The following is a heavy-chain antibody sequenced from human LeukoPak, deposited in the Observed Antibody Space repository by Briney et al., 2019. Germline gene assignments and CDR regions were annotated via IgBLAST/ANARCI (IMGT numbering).Heavy chain of an antibody. D-gene: IGHD1-14*01. Sequence: SVKVSCKASGGTFSSYAISWVRQAPGQGLEWMGRIIPILGIANYAQKFQGRVTITADKSTSTAYMELSSLRSEDTAVYYCARDNNLEGAFDIWGQGTMVTVSS. V-gene: IGHV1-69*04. CDR2: IIPILGIA. CDR1: GGTFSSYA. CDR3: ARDNNLEGAFDI. J-gene: IGHJ3*02.